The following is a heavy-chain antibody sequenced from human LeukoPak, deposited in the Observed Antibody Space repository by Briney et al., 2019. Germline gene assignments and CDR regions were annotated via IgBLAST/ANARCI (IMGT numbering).Heavy chain of an antibody. CDR1: GGSFSGYY. J-gene: IGHJ5*02. CDR2: INHSGST. V-gene: IGHV4-34*01. CDR3: ARGGYDFWSGDWFDP. Sequence: PSETLSLTCAVYGGSFSGYYWSWIRQPPGKGLEWIGEINHSGSTNYNPSLKSRVTISVDTSMNQFSLKLSSVTAADTAVYYCARGGYDFWSGDWFDPWGQGTLVTVSS. D-gene: IGHD3-3*01.